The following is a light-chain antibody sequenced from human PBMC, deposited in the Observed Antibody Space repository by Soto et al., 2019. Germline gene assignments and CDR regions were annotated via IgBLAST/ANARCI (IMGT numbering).Light chain of an antibody. CDR3: TSYTSRSTLYV. CDR2: DVS. Sequence: QSVLTQPVSVSGSPGQSITISCTGTSSDVGGYNYVCWYQQHPGKAPKLMIYDVSDRPSGVSSRFSGSKSGNTASLTISGLQAEDEADYYCTSYTSRSTLYVFGTGTKLTVL. CDR1: SSDVGGYNY. V-gene: IGLV2-14*01. J-gene: IGLJ1*01.